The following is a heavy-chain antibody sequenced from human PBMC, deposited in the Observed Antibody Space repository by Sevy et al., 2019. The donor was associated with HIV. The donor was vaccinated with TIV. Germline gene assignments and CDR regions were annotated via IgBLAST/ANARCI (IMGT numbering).Heavy chain of an antibody. J-gene: IGHJ4*02. D-gene: IGHD3-22*01. CDR1: GGSNSRNNW. V-gene: IGHV4-4*02. CDR2: IYDSGDT. CDR3: AREGYYDVSGYPRHYFDY. Sequence: SETLSLTCAVSGGSNSRNNWWSWVRQPPGKGLEWIGGIYDSGDTNFNSTLKSRVTISLDKSKNQFSLKLTSLTAADTAVYYCAREGYYDVSGYPRHYFDYWGQGALVTVSS.